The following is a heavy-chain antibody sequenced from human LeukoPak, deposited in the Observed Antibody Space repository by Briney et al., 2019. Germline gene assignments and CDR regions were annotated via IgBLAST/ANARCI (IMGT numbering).Heavy chain of an antibody. Sequence: ESLKISCKGSGYNFTSYWIGWVRQMPGKGLEWMGIIYPGDSDTRYSPSFQGQVTISADKSISIAYLQWSSLKASDTAMYYCARLYYYDSSGYYPYFDYWGQGTLVTVPS. D-gene: IGHD3-22*01. CDR2: IYPGDSDT. V-gene: IGHV5-51*01. CDR1: GYNFTSYW. CDR3: ARLYYYDSSGYYPYFDY. J-gene: IGHJ4*02.